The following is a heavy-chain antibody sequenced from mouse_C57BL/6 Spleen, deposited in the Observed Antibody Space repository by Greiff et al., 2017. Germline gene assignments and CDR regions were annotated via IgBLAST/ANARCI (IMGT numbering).Heavy chain of an antibody. CDR2: IYPRDGST. Sequence: VKVVESGPELVKPGASVKLSCKASGYTFTSYDINWVKQRPGQGLEWIGLIYPRDGSTKYNEKLKGKATLTVDTSSSTAYMELHSLTSEDSAVYFCARTDTTVEDWFAYWGQGTLVTVSA. CDR1: GYTFTSYD. J-gene: IGHJ3*01. D-gene: IGHD1-1*01. V-gene: IGHV1-85*01. CDR3: ARTDTTVEDWFAY.